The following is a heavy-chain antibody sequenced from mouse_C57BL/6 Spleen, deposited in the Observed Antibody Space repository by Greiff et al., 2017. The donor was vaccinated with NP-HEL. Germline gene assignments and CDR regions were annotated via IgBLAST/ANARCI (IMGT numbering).Heavy chain of an antibody. CDR2: IHPNSGST. Sequence: QVQLQQPGAELVKPGASVKLSCKASGYTFTSYWMNWVKQRPGQGLEWIGMIHPNSGSTNYNEKFKSKATLTVDKSSSTAYMQLSSLTSEDSAVYYCSREACSCDYWGQGTTLTVSS. V-gene: IGHV1-64*01. CDR3: SREACSCDY. D-gene: IGHD1-1*01. CDR1: GYTFTSYW. J-gene: IGHJ2*01.